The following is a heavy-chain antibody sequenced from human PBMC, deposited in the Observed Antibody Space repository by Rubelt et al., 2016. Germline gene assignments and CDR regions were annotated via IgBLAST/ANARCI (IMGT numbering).Heavy chain of an antibody. CDR3: AGRYDSSGYSFDY. CDR1: GGSISSSSYY. D-gene: IGHD3-22*01. V-gene: IGHV4-39*07. J-gene: IGHJ4*02. Sequence: QLQLQESGPGLVKPSETLSLTCTVSGGSISSSSYYWGWIRQPPGKGLEWIGSIYYSGSTNYNPSLKSRVTISVDKSKNQFSLKLSSVTAADTAVYYCAGRYDSSGYSFDYWGQGTLVTVSS. CDR2: IYYSGST.